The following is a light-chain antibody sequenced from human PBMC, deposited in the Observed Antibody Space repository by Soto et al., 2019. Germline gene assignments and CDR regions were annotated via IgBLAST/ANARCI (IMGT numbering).Light chain of an antibody. J-gene: IGLJ1*01. Sequence: QSVLTQPRSVSGSPGQSVTISCTGTSSDVGTYDFVSWYQQHPGKAPRLMIFDVSERPSGVPDRFSGSKSSNTASLTISGLQAEDEADYYCCLYAVTFYVFGTGTKVTVL. CDR3: CLYAVTFYV. CDR1: SSDVGTYDF. V-gene: IGLV2-11*01. CDR2: DVS.